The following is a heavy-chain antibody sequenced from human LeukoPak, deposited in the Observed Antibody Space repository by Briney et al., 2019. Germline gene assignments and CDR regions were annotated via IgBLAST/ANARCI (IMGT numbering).Heavy chain of an antibody. V-gene: IGHV4-39*07. CDR1: GGSISSNNYY. CDR3: ARVFYSGAYNYYYYYMDV. D-gene: IGHD1-26*01. Sequence: DPSETLSLTCTVSGGSISSNNYYWGWIRQSPEKGLEWIGNIFHSGITFYNPSLKSRVTLSVDTSKNQFSLSLRSVTAADTAVYYCARVFYSGAYNYYYYYMDVWGKGTTVTVSS. CDR2: IFHSGIT. J-gene: IGHJ6*03.